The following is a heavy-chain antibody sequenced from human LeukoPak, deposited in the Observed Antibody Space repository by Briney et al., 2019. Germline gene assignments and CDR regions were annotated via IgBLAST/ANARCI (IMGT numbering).Heavy chain of an antibody. CDR1: GGSLRSGSSY. D-gene: IGHD5-24*01. CDR3: ARVVPVELATIGYFDY. V-gene: IGHV4-39*07. Sequence: SETLSLTCTVSGGSLRSGSSYWGWIRQPPGKGLEWIVSVYYSGSTYYNPSLESRVTMSVDTSKSQFSLKLSSVTAADTAVYYCARVVPVELATIGYFDYWGQGTLVTVSS. CDR2: VYYSGST. J-gene: IGHJ4*02.